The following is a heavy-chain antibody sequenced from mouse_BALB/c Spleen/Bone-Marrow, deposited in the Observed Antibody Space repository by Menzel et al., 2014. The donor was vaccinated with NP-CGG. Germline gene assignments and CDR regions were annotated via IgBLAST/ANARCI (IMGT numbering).Heavy chain of an antibody. J-gene: IGHJ3*01. CDR1: GFDFSRSW. V-gene: IGHV4-1*02. CDR3: ARMHYYGYVAY. Sequence: EVHLVESGGGRMQPGGSLKLSCADSGFDFSRSWMSWVRQAPGKGLEWIGEINPDSSTINYTPSLKDKFIISRDNAENTLYLQMSKVRSEDTALYYCARMHYYGYVAYWGQGTLVTVSA. D-gene: IGHD1-2*01. CDR2: INPDSSTI.